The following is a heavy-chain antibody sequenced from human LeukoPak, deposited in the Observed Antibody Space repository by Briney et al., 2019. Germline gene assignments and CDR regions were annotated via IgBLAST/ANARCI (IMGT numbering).Heavy chain of an antibody. CDR3: ARVGGWGLFDY. CDR1: GFTFSSYG. CDR2: ISYDGSNK. V-gene: IGHV3-30*03. Sequence: GGSLRLSCAASGFTFSSYGMHWVRQAPGKGLEWVAVISYDGSNKYYADSVKGRFTISRDNSKNTLYLQMNSLRAEDTAVYYCARVGGWGLFDYWGQGTLVTVSS. D-gene: IGHD3-16*01. J-gene: IGHJ4*02.